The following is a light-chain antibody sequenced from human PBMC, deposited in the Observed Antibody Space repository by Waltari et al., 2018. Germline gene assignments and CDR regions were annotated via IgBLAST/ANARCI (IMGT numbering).Light chain of an antibody. Sequence: DIQMTQSPSSLSASVGDKVNITCRASQGISSWLAWYQQKPGKAPKLLIYAASSLQSGVPSRFSGSGSGTDYTLTISSLQPADFATYYCQQGYNTRTFGQGTKVEIK. CDR3: QQGYNTRT. V-gene: IGKV1-12*01. CDR1: QGISSW. CDR2: AAS. J-gene: IGKJ1*01.